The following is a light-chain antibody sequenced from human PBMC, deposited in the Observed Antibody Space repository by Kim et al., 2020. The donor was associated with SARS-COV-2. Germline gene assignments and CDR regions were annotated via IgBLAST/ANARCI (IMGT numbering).Light chain of an antibody. CDR2: DVN. CDR1: SSDVGGYDS. J-gene: IGLJ3*02. Sequence: GQSVTIACTGTSSDVGGYDSVSWYQHHAGTAPKLMIYDVNKRPSGVPDRFSGSKSGNTASLTISGLQAEDEAEYYCCSHAGSYTWVFGGGTQLTVL. V-gene: IGLV2-11*01. CDR3: CSHAGSYTWV.